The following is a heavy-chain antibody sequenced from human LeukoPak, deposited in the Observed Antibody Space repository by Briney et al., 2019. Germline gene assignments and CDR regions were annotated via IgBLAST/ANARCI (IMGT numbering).Heavy chain of an antibody. J-gene: IGHJ4*02. Sequence: GGSLRLSCAASGFTFSSYWKHWVRQAPGKGLVWVSRINSDGSSTSYADSVKGRFTISRDNAKNTLYLQMNSLRAEDTAVYYCAKGYSYGHYDYWGQGTLVTVSS. D-gene: IGHD5-18*01. CDR3: AKGYSYGHYDY. CDR2: INSDGSST. V-gene: IGHV3-74*01. CDR1: GFTFSSYW.